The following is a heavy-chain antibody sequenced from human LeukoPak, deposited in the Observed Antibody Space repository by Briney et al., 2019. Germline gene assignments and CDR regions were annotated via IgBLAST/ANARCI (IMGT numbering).Heavy chain of an antibody. Sequence: ASVKVSCKASGYTFTSYYMHWVRQAPGQGLEWMGIINPSGGSTSYAQKFQGRVTMTRDTSTSIVYMELSSLRSEDTAVYYCARDEAEYGSGMLVAFDIWGQGTMVTVSS. CDR1: GYTFTSYY. V-gene: IGHV1-46*01. CDR3: ARDEAEYGSGMLVAFDI. J-gene: IGHJ3*02. CDR2: INPSGGST. D-gene: IGHD3-10*01.